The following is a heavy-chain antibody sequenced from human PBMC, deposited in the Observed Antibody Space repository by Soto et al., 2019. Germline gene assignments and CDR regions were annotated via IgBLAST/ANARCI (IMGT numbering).Heavy chain of an antibody. Sequence: QVQLVESGGGVVQPGRSLRLSCAASGFTFSSYGMHWVRQAPGKGLEWVAVIWYDGSIEYYVDSVKGRFTISRDNSNNTLYLQMNSLRAEDTAVYYCAKDRIAIAEWGQGTLVTVSS. CDR2: IWYDGSIE. V-gene: IGHV3-33*06. D-gene: IGHD6-13*01. CDR3: AKDRIAIAE. J-gene: IGHJ4*02. CDR1: GFTFSSYG.